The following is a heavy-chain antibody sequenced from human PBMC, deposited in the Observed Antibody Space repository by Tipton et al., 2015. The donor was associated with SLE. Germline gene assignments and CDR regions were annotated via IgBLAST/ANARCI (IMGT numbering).Heavy chain of an antibody. J-gene: IGHJ4*02. D-gene: IGHD3-22*01. CDR1: GGSFSGNY. Sequence: TLSLTCAVHGGSFSGNYWTWIRQAPGKGLEYIGEQNHYGSTNQSPSFTSRVTMSVDTSKNEFSLNLSSVTAADTAVYYCARDEYRYDTTGYHLLGHFDFWGQGTLVTVSS. CDR3: ARDEYRYDTTGYHLLGHFDF. CDR2: QNHYGST. V-gene: IGHV4-34*10.